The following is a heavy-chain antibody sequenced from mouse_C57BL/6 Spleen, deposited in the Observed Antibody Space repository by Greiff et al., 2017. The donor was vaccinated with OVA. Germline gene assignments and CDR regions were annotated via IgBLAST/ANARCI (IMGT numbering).Heavy chain of an antibody. CDR2: IDPSDSYT. Sequence: QVQLQQPGAELVMPGASVKLSCKASGYTFTSSWMHWVKQRPGQGLEWIGEIDPSDSYTNYNQKFKGKSTLTVDKSSSTAYMQLSSLTSEDSAVYYCARSRPYAMDYWGQGTSVTVSS. J-gene: IGHJ4*01. CDR1: GYTFTSSW. CDR3: ARSRPYAMDY. V-gene: IGHV1-69*01.